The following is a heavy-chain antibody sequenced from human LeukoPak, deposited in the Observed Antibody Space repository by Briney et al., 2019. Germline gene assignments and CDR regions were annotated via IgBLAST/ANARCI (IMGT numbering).Heavy chain of an antibody. J-gene: IGHJ6*02. CDR3: ASYSSGWYTANYYGMDV. D-gene: IGHD6-19*01. CDR2: INSDGSST. V-gene: IGHV3-74*01. CDR1: GFTFSSYW. Sequence: PGGSLRLSCAASGFTFSSYWMRWVRQAPGKGLVWVSRINSDGSSTSYADSVKGRFTISRDNAKNTLYLQMNSLRAEDTAVYYCASYSSGWYTANYYGMDVWGQGTTVTVSS.